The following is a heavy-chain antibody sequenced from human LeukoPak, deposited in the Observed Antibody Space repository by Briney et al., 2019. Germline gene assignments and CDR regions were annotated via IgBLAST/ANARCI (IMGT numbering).Heavy chain of an antibody. CDR3: AKDGVGDSSGYYLLEH. Sequence: GGSLRLSCAASGFTFTSYAMSWVRQAPGKGLEWVSAMSVSGGSTYYADPVKGRFTVSRDNSKNTLYLEMKSLRGEDTAVYYCAKDGVGDSSGYYLLEHWGQGTLVTVSS. V-gene: IGHV3-23*01. D-gene: IGHD3-22*01. CDR1: GFTFTSYA. CDR2: MSVSGGST. J-gene: IGHJ1*01.